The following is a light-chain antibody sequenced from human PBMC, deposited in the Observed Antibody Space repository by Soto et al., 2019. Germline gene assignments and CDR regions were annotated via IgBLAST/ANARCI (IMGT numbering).Light chain of an antibody. CDR3: QQLNTLPFT. CDR1: HDISTY. V-gene: IGKV1-9*01. J-gene: IGKJ5*01. CDR2: EAS. Sequence: DIQLTQYPSLLSASVGDRVTITCRASHDISTYLAWYQQKPGKAPKLMIYEASTLQSGVPSRFSGSGSGTEFTLTISGLLPEDFATYHCQQLNTLPFTFGQGTRLEIK.